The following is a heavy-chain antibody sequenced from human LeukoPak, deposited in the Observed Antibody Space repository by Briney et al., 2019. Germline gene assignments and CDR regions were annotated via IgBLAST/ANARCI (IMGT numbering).Heavy chain of an antibody. V-gene: IGHV1-69*13. CDR3: ARGVVGATTGAYSFDY. D-gene: IGHD1-26*01. CDR1: GYTFTSYG. CDR2: IIPIFGTA. Sequence: SVKVSCKASGYTFTSYGISWVRQAPGQGLEWMGGIIPIFGTANYAQKFQGRVTIIADESTSTAYMELSSLRSEDTAVYYCARGVVGATTGAYSFDYWGRGTLVTVSS. J-gene: IGHJ4*02.